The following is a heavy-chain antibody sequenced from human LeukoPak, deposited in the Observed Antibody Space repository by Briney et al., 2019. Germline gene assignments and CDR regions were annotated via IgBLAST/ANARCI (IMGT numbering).Heavy chain of an antibody. D-gene: IGHD2-2*01. CDR1: GYSISSGYS. CDR3: ARDRQRDCSSTSCRTDDY. CDR2: IYHSGTT. Sequence: SETLSLTCAVSGYSISSGYSWGWIRQPPGKGLEWIANIYHSGTTYYNPSLKSRVTLSVDTSKNQFSLKLSSVTAADTAVYYCARDRQRDCSSTSCRTDDYWGQGTLVTVSS. J-gene: IGHJ4*02. V-gene: IGHV4-38-2*02.